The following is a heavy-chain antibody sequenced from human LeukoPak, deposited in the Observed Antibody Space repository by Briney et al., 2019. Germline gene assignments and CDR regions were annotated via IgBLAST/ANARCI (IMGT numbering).Heavy chain of an antibody. CDR3: ARAQYYDFWTCDY. J-gene: IGHJ4*02. Sequence: KPGGSLRLSWAASRFTFSSYSMNWVRQAPGKGLEWVSSISSSSSYIYYADSVKGRFTISRDNAKNSLYLQMNSLRAEDTAVYYCARAQYYDFWTCDYWGQGTLVTVSS. CDR2: ISSSSSYI. D-gene: IGHD3-3*01. CDR1: RFTFSSYS. V-gene: IGHV3-21*01.